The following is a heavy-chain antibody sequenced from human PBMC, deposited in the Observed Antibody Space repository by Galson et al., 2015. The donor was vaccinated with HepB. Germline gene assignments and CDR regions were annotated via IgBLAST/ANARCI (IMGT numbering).Heavy chain of an antibody. Sequence: SLRLSCAASGFTFSTYAMSWVRQTPGKGPEWVTTISGSGGSAYFADSVKGRFTISRDNSKNTLYLQMNSLRAEDTAIYYCAKKYYYGSGSYLYYFDYWGQGTLVTVSS. J-gene: IGHJ4*02. CDR1: GFTFSTYA. V-gene: IGHV3-23*01. D-gene: IGHD3-10*01. CDR3: AKKYYYGSGSYLYYFDY. CDR2: ISGSGGSA.